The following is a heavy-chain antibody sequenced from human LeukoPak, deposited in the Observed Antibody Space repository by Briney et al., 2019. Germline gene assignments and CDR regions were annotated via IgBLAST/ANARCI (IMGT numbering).Heavy chain of an antibody. CDR3: ARNYGGRQYYFDY. Sequence: PGGSLRLSCAASGFTFSSYAMSWIRQPPGKGLEWIGYIYYSGSTNYNPSLKSRVTISVDTSKNQFSLKPSSVTAADTAVYYCARNYGGRQYYFDYWGQGTLVTVSS. J-gene: IGHJ4*02. V-gene: IGHV4-59*01. D-gene: IGHD4-23*01. CDR1: GFTFSSYA. CDR2: IYYSGST.